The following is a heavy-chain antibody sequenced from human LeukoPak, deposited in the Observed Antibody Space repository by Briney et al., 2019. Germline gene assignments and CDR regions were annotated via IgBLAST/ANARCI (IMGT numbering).Heavy chain of an antibody. Sequence: PGGSLRLSCAASGFTFSDYYMSWIRQAPGKGLEWVSYISSSGSTIYYADSVKGRFTISRDNSKNTLYLQMNSLRAEDTAVYYCAKEGDYYDSSGYYYNYYYYYMDVWGKGTTVTVSS. V-gene: IGHV3-11*01. D-gene: IGHD3-22*01. CDR3: AKEGDYYDSSGYYYNYYYYYMDV. CDR2: ISSSGSTI. CDR1: GFTFSDYY. J-gene: IGHJ6*03.